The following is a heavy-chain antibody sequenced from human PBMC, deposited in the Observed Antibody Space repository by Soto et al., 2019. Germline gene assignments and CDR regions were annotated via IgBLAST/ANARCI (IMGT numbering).Heavy chain of an antibody. Sequence: SLALTLTVSGDSIRSGDNYWTWIRQPPGKGLEWIGYIYYSGSTYYNTSLNSRVTIAVDTSMNQFSLKLRSVTAADTAVYYCARESSICGSAIDPWRQGTLV. D-gene: IGHD3-10*01. J-gene: IGHJ5*02. CDR3: ARESSICGSAIDP. CDR1: GDSIRSGDNY. CDR2: IYYSGST. V-gene: IGHV4-30-4*01.